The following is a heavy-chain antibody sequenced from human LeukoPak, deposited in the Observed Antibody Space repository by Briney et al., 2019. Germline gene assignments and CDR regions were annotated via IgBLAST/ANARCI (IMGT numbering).Heavy chain of an antibody. D-gene: IGHD6-19*01. CDR1: GGSFSGYY. CDR3: ARGKYSSGWYGY. J-gene: IGHJ4*02. V-gene: IGHV4-59*01. CDR2: IYYSGST. Sequence: SETLSLTCAVYGGSFSGYYWSWIRQPPGKGLEWIGYIYYSGSTNYNPSLKSRVTISVDTSKNQFSLKLSSVTAADTAVYYCARGKYSSGWYGYWGQGTLVTVSS.